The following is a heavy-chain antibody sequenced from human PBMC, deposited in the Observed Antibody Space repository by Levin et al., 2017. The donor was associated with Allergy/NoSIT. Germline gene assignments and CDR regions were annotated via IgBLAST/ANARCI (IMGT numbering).Heavy chain of an antibody. D-gene: IGHD6-19*01. CDR1: GYSFTVNS. CDR2: IYPGESAT. J-gene: IGHJ3*01. V-gene: IGHV5-51*01. Sequence: GESLKISCKASGYSFTVNSIGWVRQMPGKGLEWMGIIYPGESATRYSPAFRGQVTISVDNSVNTVYLQWTTLKASDTATYYCARQGDSRGWYLDAFDVWGQGTLVSVSS. CDR3: ARQGDSRGWYLDAFDV.